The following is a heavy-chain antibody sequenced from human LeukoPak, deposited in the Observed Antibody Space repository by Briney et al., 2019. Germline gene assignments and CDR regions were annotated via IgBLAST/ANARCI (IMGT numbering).Heavy chain of an antibody. CDR2: ISSSSTI. D-gene: IGHD7-27*01. CDR3: ARDIDWGSTGFDY. V-gene: IGHV3-48*01. J-gene: IGHJ4*02. CDR1: GFTFSSYS. Sequence: PGGSLRLSCAASGFTFSSYSMNWVRQAPGKGLEWVSYISSSSTIYYADSVKGRFTISRDNAKNSLYLQMNSLRAEDTAVYYCARDIDWGSTGFDYWGQGTLVTVSS.